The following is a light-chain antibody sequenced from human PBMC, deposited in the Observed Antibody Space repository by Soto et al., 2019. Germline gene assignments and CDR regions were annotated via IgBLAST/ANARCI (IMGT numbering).Light chain of an antibody. J-gene: IGLJ1*01. CDR1: SSDVGGYNY. CDR2: DVS. CDR3: CSYAGSYVYV. V-gene: IGLV2-11*01. Sequence: QSALTQPRSVSGSPGQSVTISCTGTSSDVGGYNYVSWYQQHPGKAPKLMIYDVSKRPSGVPDLFSGSKSGNTASLTISGLQAEDEADYYCCSYAGSYVYVFGTGTKLTVL.